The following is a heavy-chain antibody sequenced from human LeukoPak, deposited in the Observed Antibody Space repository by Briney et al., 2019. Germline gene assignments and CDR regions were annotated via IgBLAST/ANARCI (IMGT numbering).Heavy chain of an antibody. Sequence: GGSLRLSCAASGFTFSSYAMSWVRQAPGKGPEWVSGIRGSGGSTYYADSVKGRFTIPRDNSKNTLYLQMNSLGAEDTAVYYCAKSAGSGTYLLDDWGQGTLVTVSS. V-gene: IGHV3-23*01. CDR1: GFTFSSYA. CDR3: AKSAGSGTYLLDD. CDR2: IRGSGGST. D-gene: IGHD3-10*01. J-gene: IGHJ4*02.